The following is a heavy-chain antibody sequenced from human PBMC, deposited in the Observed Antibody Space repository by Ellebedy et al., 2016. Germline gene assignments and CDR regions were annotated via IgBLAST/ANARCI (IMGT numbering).Heavy chain of an antibody. D-gene: IGHD4-11*01. CDR1: GFTFNNYG. V-gene: IGHV3-30*03. Sequence: LSLXXAASGFTFNNYGMHWVCQSPGKGLEWVALISYDASSQDYADAVKGRFTISRDNSKNTLYLQMSSLRAEDTAVYYCATHSPREVTYWGQGSLVTISS. CDR3: ATHSPREVTY. CDR2: ISYDASSQ. J-gene: IGHJ4*02.